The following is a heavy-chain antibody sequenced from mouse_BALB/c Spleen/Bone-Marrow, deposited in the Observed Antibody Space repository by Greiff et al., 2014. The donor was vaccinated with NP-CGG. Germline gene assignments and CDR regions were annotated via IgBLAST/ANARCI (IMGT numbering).Heavy chain of an antibody. J-gene: IGHJ3*01. D-gene: IGHD2-10*02. Sequence: VQLQQFGPELVKPGPSVKISCKASGYSFTGYYMHWVKQSHGKSLEWIGEINPYNGGTSYNQKFKGKATLTVDTSSSTAFMELHSLTSEDSLVYYCARQLYGNYAYWGQGTLVTVSA. V-gene: IGHV1S30*01. CDR1: GYSFTGYY. CDR3: ARQLYGNYAY. CDR2: INPYNGGT.